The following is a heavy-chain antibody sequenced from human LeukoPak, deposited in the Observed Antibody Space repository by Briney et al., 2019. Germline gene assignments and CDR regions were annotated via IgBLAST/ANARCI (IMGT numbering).Heavy chain of an antibody. CDR3: VKDSSSGSYFDY. J-gene: IGHJ4*02. V-gene: IGHV4-34*01. D-gene: IGHD3-10*01. CDR1: GGSLSGYD. Sequence: PSETLSLTCAVYGGSLSGYDWTWIRQPPGKGLEWIGDIDQGGSNKYNPSLKSRVTISVDTSKNQFSLKVSSVTAADTAVYYCVKDSSSGSYFDYWGQGTLVTVSS. CDR2: IDQGGSN.